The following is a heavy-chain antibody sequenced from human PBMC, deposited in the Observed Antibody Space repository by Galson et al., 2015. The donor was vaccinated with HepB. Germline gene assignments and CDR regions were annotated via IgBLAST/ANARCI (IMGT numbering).Heavy chain of an antibody. CDR3: TTTSGYCSSTSCYGGGFDY. CDR1: GFTFSDHY. D-gene: IGHD2-2*01. CDR2: TRNKANSYAT. J-gene: IGHJ4*02. V-gene: IGHV3-72*01. Sequence: SLRLSCAASGFTFSDHYMDWVRQAPGKGLEWVGRTRNKANSYATAFAASVKGRFTLSRDDSKNTAYLQMNSLKTEDTAVYYCTTTSGYCSSTSCYGGGFDYWGQRTLVTVSS.